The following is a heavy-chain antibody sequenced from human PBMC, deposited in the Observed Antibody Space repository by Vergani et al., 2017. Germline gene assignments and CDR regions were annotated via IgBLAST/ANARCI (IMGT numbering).Heavy chain of an antibody. Sequence: QVRLQESGPGLAKPSETLSLTCSVSGGSMSGYYWSWIRQPPGKELVWIGYMYHSGSTNYNPSLETRVTISEDTSKHQFSLKLNSVTAADTAVYYCGRVADFYGLGSRLLDLWGQGILVTVSS. V-gene: IGHV4-59*01. CDR2: MYHSGST. CDR3: GRVADFYGLGSRLLDL. J-gene: IGHJ5*02. CDR1: GGSMSGYY. D-gene: IGHD3-10*01.